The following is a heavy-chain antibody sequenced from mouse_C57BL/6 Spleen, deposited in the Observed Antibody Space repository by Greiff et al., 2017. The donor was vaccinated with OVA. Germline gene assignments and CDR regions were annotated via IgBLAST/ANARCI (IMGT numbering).Heavy chain of an antibody. V-gene: IGHV1-9*01. Sequence: QVQLQQSGAELMKPGASVKLSCTATGYTFTGYWIEWVKQRPGHGLEWIGEILPGSGSTYYTEMLKGKAIFTADTSSNTAYMQLSSLTTEDSAIYYCAGGGYSSWFAGWGKGALVTVS. J-gene: IGHJ3*01. CDR2: ILPGSGST. CDR3: AGGGYSSWFAG. CDR1: GYTFTGYW. D-gene: IGHD2-3*01.